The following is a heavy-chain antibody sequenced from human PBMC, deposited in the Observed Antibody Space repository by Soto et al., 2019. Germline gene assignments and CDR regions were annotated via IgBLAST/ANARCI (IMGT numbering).Heavy chain of an antibody. CDR1: GYSFTSYW. CDR2: IYPGDSDT. CDR3: ARSLTAMATSYYYYMDV. Sequence: GESLKISCKGSGYSFTSYWIGWVRQMPGKGLEWMGIIYPGDSDTRYSPSSQGQVTISADKSISTAYLQWSSLKASDTAMYYCARSLTAMATSYYYYMDVWGKGTTVTVSS. D-gene: IGHD5-18*01. J-gene: IGHJ6*03. V-gene: IGHV5-51*01.